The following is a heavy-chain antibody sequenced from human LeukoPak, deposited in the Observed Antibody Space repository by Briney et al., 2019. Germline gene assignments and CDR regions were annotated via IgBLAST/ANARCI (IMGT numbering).Heavy chain of an antibody. V-gene: IGHV1-8*01. CDR3: ARLRYFDSSDYYYYMDV. J-gene: IGHJ6*03. D-gene: IGHD3-9*01. CDR1: GYTFTSYD. CDR2: MNPNSGNT. Sequence: SVKVSCKASGYTFTSYDINWVRQATGQGLEWMGWMNPNSGNTGYAQKFQGRVTMTRNTSISTAYMELSNLRSEDTAVYYCARLRYFDSSDYYYYMDVWGKGTTVTISS.